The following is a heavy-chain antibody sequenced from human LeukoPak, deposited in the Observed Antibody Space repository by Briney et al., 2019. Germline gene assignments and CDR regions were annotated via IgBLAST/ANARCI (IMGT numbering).Heavy chain of an antibody. CDR3: ATHYYDSSGYFRY. D-gene: IGHD3-22*01. Sequence: SVRVSCKASGGTFSSYAISWVRQAPGQGLEWMGGIIPIFGTANYAQKFQGRVTITADESTSTAYMELSSLRSEDTAVYYCATHYYDSSGYFRYWGQGTLVTVSS. CDR1: GGTFSSYA. CDR2: IIPIFGTA. V-gene: IGHV1-69*13. J-gene: IGHJ4*02.